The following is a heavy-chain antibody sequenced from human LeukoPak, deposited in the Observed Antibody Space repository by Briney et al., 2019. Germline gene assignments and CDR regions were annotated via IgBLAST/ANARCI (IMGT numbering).Heavy chain of an antibody. V-gene: IGHV3-23*01. CDR1: GFIFSSFA. CDR3: ARDLYRIVVVPHYFDY. Sequence: HPGGSLRLSCAASGFIFSSFAMSWVRQAPGKGLECVSGISVRGGSTYYADSVKGRFTISRDNAKNSLYLQMNSLRAEDTAVYYCARDLYRIVVVPHYFDYWGQGTLVTVSS. CDR2: ISVRGGST. D-gene: IGHD3-22*01. J-gene: IGHJ4*02.